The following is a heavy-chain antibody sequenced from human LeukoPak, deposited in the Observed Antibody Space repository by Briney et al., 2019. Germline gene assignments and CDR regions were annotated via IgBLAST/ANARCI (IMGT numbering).Heavy chain of an antibody. D-gene: IGHD3-16*01. J-gene: IGHJ4*02. V-gene: IGHV3-43*02. CDR1: GFTFDDYA. CDR3: AEGPYDYVWGSSYFDY. Sequence: GGSLRLSCAASGFTFDDYAMHWVRQAPGKGLEWVSLISGDGGSTYYADSVKGRFTISRDNSKNSLYLQMNSLRTEDTALYYCAEGPYDYVWGSSYFDYWGQGTLVTVSS. CDR2: ISGDGGST.